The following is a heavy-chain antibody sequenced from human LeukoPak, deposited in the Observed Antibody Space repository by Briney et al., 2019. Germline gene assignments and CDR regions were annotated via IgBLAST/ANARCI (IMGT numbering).Heavy chain of an antibody. Sequence: GGSLRLSCAASEFTFSYYSMAWVRQAPGKGLEWVSRINSDGSSTSYADSVKGRFTISRDNAKNTLYLQMNSLRAEDTAVYYCAKAGNLGGSNYLYYYYYMDVWGKGTTVTISS. V-gene: IGHV3-74*01. D-gene: IGHD1-26*01. CDR3: AKAGNLGGSNYLYYYYYMDV. CDR1: EFTFSYYS. CDR2: INSDGSST. J-gene: IGHJ6*03.